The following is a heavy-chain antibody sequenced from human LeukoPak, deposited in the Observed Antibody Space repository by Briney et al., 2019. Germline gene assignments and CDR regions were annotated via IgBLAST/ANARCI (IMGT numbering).Heavy chain of an antibody. Sequence: PGGSLRLSCAASGFTFSSHSMNWVRQAPGKGLEWVSYISSRSSTIYYADPVKGRFTISKDNANNQLDLQMNSLRDEDTVLYCCARTGDFAYFDYWGQGTLVTVSS. CDR1: GFTFSSHS. CDR3: ARTGDFAYFDY. J-gene: IGHJ4*02. D-gene: IGHD2-21*02. CDR2: ISSRSSTI. V-gene: IGHV3-48*02.